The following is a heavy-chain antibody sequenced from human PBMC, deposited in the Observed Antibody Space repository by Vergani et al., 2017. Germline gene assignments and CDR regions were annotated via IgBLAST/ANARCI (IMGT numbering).Heavy chain of an antibody. V-gene: IGHV1-69*12. J-gene: IGHJ3*02. CDR2: IIPIFGTE. D-gene: IGHD4-17*01. Sequence: QVQLVQSGAEVKKPGSSVKVSCKASGVTFSSYAISWVRQAPGQGLEWMGGIIPIFGTENYAQKFQGRVTITADESTSTAYMELSSLRSEDTAVYYCARDRELGYGDPDAFDIWGQGTMVTVSS. CDR3: ARDRELGYGDPDAFDI. CDR1: GVTFSSYA.